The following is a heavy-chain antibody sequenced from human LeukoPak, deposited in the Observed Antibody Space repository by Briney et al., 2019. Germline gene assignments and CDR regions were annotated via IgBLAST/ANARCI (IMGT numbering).Heavy chain of an antibody. V-gene: IGHV3-48*03. CDR2: ISSSGTTI. J-gene: IGHJ4*02. Sequence: GGSLRLSCAASGFTFSSYEMNWVRQAPGKGLEWVSYISSSGTTIYYADSVKGRFTISRDNAKNSLYLQMNSLRAEDTAVYYCARSGETYYYDSSGYIDYWGQGTLVTVSS. CDR3: ARSGETYYYDSSGYIDY. CDR1: GFTFSSYE. D-gene: IGHD3-22*01.